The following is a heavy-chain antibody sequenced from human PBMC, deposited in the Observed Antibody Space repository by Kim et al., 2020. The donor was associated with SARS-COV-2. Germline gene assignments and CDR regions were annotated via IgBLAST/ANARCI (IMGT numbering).Heavy chain of an antibody. CDR2: IYRSGST. J-gene: IGHJ6*03. V-gene: IGHV4-30-2*01. CDR1: GGSISSGGYS. CDR3: ARVASIVATTIYYYYMDV. Sequence: SETLSLTCAVSGGSISSGGYSWSWIRQPPGKGLEWIGYIYRSGSTYYNPSLKSRVTISVDRSKNQFSLKLSSVTAADTAVYYCARVASIVATTIYYYYMDVWGKGTTVTVSS. D-gene: IGHD5-12*01.